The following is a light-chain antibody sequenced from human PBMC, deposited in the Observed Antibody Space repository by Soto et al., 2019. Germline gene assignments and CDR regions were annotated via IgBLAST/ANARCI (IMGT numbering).Light chain of an antibody. J-gene: IGLJ2*01. V-gene: IGLV2-8*01. CDR2: AVS. CDR1: SSDVGGYNY. Sequence: SALTQPPSASGSPGQSVTISCTGTSSDVGGYNYVSWYQQHPGKAPKLMIYAVSERPSGVPDRFSGSKSGNTASLTVSGLQAEDEADYYCTSYAGRNTLIFGGGTKLTVL. CDR3: TSYAGRNTLI.